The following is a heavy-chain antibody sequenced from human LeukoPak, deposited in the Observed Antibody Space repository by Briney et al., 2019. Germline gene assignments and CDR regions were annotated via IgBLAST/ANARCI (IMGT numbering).Heavy chain of an antibody. CDR2: IDTSGNT. J-gene: IGHJ3*02. CDR1: GGSISSYY. Sequence: SETLSLTCTVSGGSISSYYWSWIRQPAGKGLEWIGRIDTSGNTNYKPSLKSRVTMSVDTSKNQFSLKLNSVTAADTAVYYCARDGYNPVAFDIWGQGTVVTVSS. CDR3: ARDGYNPVAFDI. D-gene: IGHD5-24*01. V-gene: IGHV4-4*07.